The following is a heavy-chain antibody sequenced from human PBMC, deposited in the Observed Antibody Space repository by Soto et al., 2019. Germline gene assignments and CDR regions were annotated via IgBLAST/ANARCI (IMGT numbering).Heavy chain of an antibody. CDR2: ISYDGSIK. J-gene: IGHJ6*02. Sequence: GGSLRLSCAASGFTFRGYGMHWVRHAPGRGLEWVALISYDGSIKYYADSVRGRFTISRDNSKNTLYLQMNSLRAEDTAVYYCANSEYSRYKNIDVWGQGTTVTVSS. V-gene: IGHV3-30*18. CDR3: ANSEYSRYKNIDV. CDR1: GFTFRGYG. D-gene: IGHD5-18*01.